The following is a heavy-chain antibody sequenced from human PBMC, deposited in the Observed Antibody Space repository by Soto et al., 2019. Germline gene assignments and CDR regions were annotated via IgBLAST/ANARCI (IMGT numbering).Heavy chain of an antibody. CDR2: IYYSGST. CDR1: GGSISSYY. CDR3: ARETHYGSGSYSPRAFDY. D-gene: IGHD3-10*01. J-gene: IGHJ4*02. V-gene: IGHV4-59*01. Sequence: SETLSLMCTVSGGSISSYYWSWMRQPPGKGLEWIGYIYYSGSTNYNPSLKSRVTISVDTSKNQFSLKLSSVTAADTAVYYCARETHYGSGSYSPRAFDYWGQGTLVTVYS.